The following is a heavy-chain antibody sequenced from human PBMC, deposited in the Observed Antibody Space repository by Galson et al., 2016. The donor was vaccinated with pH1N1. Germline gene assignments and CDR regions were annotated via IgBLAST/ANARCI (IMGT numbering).Heavy chain of an antibody. D-gene: IGHD1-26*01. CDR2: IDPSGGGT. V-gene: IGHV1-46*01. Sequence: SVKVSCKASGYTFTTSYIHWVRQAPGEGLEWMGVIDPSGGGTTYAQKFQARVTMTRDTSTSTVYLDLNRLNSEDTSVYYCTRDLGRRREFWGQGTLVTVSS. J-gene: IGHJ4*02. CDR3: TRDLGRRREF. CDR1: GYTFTTSY.